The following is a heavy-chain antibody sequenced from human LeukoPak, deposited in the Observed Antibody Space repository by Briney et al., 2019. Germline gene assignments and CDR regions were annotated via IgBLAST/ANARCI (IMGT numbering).Heavy chain of an antibody. D-gene: IGHD2-8*01. V-gene: IGHV3-21*01. CDR2: ISSRSDYK. J-gene: IGHJ4*02. CDR1: GLAFNTYS. Sequence: PGGSLRLSCAASGLAFNTYSMNWVRRAPGKGLEWVSSISSRSDYKYYGDSVKGRFTISRDNAKNSLYLQMNSLRAEDTAVYYCARDGGYCTNGVCYLDNWGQGTPVTVSS. CDR3: ARDGGYCTNGVCYLDN.